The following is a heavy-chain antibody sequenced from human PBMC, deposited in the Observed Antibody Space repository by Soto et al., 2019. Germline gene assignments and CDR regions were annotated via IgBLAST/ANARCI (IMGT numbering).Heavy chain of an antibody. J-gene: IGHJ4*02. Sequence: LSLTCAVSGYSISSGYYWGWIRQPPWKGLEWIGSVYHSGSTYYNPSLKSRVTISVDTSKDQFSLRLDSVTAADTAVYYCTRGHYGDFSYFDQWGQGTLVTVSS. CDR1: GYSISSGYY. CDR2: VYHSGST. D-gene: IGHD4-17*01. V-gene: IGHV4-38-2*01. CDR3: TRGHYGDFSYFDQ.